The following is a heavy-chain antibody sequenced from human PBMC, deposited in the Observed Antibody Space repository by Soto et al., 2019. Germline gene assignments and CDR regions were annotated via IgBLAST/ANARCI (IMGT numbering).Heavy chain of an antibody. CDR2: ISGSRTTI. CDR3: ARDHDWAFDI. Sequence: GGSLRLSCAASGFTFTSYSMNWVRQAQGKGLEWISYISGSRTTINYADSVKGRFTVSRDNGKISLYLQMNSLRAEDTAVYYCARDHDWAFDIWGQGTMVTVSS. CDR1: GFTFTSYS. J-gene: IGHJ3*02. V-gene: IGHV3-48*01. D-gene: IGHD3-3*01.